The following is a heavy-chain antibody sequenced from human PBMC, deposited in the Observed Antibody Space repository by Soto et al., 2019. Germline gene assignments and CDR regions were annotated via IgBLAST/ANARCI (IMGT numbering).Heavy chain of an antibody. CDR2: ISDGGST. D-gene: IGHD3-3*01. Sequence: EVQLVESGGGLVQPGGSLRLSCEASGVTVNNCFMTWVRQAPGKGLEWVSTISDGGSTYYADSVNGRFIFSRDSSRNTVYLQMNSLRAGDTAVYYCARDTLGGAYDFCHWGQGTLVTVSS. J-gene: IGHJ4*02. CDR3: ARDTLGGAYDFCH. CDR1: GVTVNNCF. V-gene: IGHV3-66*01.